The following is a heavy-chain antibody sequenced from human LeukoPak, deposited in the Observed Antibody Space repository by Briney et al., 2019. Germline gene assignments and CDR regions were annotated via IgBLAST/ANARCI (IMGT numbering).Heavy chain of an antibody. V-gene: IGHV3-66*01. Sequence: GGSLRLSCAASGFTVSSNYMSWVRQAPGKGLEWVSVIYSGGSTYYADSVKGRFTISRDNSKNTLYLQMNSLRAEDTAVYYCAKTTTPSYYYDKTGSNWFDPWGQGTLVTVSS. D-gene: IGHD3-22*01. J-gene: IGHJ5*02. CDR3: AKTTTPSYYYDKTGSNWFDP. CDR1: GFTVSSNY. CDR2: IYSGGST.